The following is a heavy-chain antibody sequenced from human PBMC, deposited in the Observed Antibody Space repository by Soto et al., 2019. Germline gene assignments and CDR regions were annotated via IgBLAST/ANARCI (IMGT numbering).Heavy chain of an antibody. CDR3: ARVSATGTRWFDP. V-gene: IGHV4-31*03. CDR2: ISYRGTP. D-gene: IGHD6-13*01. CDR1: GGAISNSGAYY. J-gene: IGHJ5*02. Sequence: SETLSLTCTVSGGAISNSGAYYWGWVRQPTGKGLEWIGYISYRGTPYYTPSLKSRVSLSIDPAKNQFSLKLSSVTAADTAVYFCARVSATGTRWFDPWGQGTLVTVSS.